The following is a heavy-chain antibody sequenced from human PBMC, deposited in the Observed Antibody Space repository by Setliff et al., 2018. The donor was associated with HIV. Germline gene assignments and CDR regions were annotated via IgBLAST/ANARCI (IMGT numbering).Heavy chain of an antibody. CDR1: GFTFSNYA. CDR3: ATDSSGPLSH. CDR2: ITQTGDNT. J-gene: IGHJ4*02. V-gene: IGHV3-23*01. Sequence: GGSLRLSCVASGFTFSNYAMNRVRQAPGKGLEWVSGITQTGDNTYYADSVKGRFVISRDDSKNTLYLQVSSLRADDSATYYCATDSSGPLSHWGPGTLVTVSS. D-gene: IGHD3-22*01.